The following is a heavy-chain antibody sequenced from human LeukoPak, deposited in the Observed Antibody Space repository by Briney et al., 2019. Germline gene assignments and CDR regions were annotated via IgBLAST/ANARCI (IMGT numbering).Heavy chain of an antibody. Sequence: PSETLSLTCTVSGGSISSGGYYWTWIRQHPGKGLECIGYIYYSGSTYYNPSLKSRVTISVDTSKNQFSLRLSSVTAADTAVYYCALGYCGGGSCYAREYFQHWGPGTLVTVSS. J-gene: IGHJ1*01. CDR3: ALGYCGGGSCYAREYFQH. CDR1: GGSISSGGYY. D-gene: IGHD2-15*01. CDR2: IYYSGST. V-gene: IGHV4-31*03.